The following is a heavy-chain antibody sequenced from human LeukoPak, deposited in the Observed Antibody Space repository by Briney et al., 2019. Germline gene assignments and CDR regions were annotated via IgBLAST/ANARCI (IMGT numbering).Heavy chain of an antibody. Sequence: PGGSLRLSCAASGFTFDDYAMHWVRQAPGQGLEWVSGISWNSGSIGYADSVKGRFTISRDNAKNSLYLQMNSLRAEDTALYYCAKGLPDYGDYYFYYGMDVWGQGTTVTVSS. D-gene: IGHD4-17*01. CDR2: ISWNSGSI. J-gene: IGHJ6*02. CDR3: AKGLPDYGDYYFYYGMDV. CDR1: GFTFDDYA. V-gene: IGHV3-9*01.